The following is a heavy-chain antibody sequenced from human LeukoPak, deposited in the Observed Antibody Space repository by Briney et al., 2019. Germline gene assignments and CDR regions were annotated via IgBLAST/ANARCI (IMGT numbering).Heavy chain of an antibody. D-gene: IGHD1-26*01. V-gene: IGHV3-23*01. Sequence: GGSLGLFCATSGFHLKSFCMSWVRQAPRKGVGWVPNISTSGGGTYYADSVKGRFTISRDNSKNTLYLQMNSLRAEDTAVYYCAKDLVSGSYYRGELCDYWGQGTLVTVSS. CDR2: ISTSGGGT. J-gene: IGHJ4*02. CDR3: AKDLVSGSYYRGELCDY. CDR1: GFHLKSFC.